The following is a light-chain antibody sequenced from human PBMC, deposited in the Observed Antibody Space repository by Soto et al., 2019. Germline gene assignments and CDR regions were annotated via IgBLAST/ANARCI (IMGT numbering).Light chain of an antibody. J-gene: IGKJ4*01. CDR2: AAS. V-gene: IGKV1-9*01. CDR3: QQLNSYPFLT. CDR1: QGISSY. Sequence: DIQLTQSPSFLSASVGDRVTITCRASQGISSYLAWYQQKPGKAPKLLIYAASTLQSGVPSRFXGSGSGTEFTLTISSLQTEDFATYYCQQLNSYPFLTFGGGTKVEIK.